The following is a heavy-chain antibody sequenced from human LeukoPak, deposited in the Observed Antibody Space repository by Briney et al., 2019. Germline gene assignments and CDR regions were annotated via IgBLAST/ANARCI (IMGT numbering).Heavy chain of an antibody. CDR3: ARGGTLFTFFVS. D-gene: IGHD2/OR15-2a*01. CDR2: IYTTGNT. Sequence: SQTLSLTCTESGGSISSDDYYWNWIRQPAGRGLEWFGRIYTTGNTMYNPSLESRVSMSIGTSKNQVSLKVKSVTAADTAVYFCARGGTLFTFFVSWGQGTLVTVSS. V-gene: IGHV4-61*02. CDR1: GGSISSDDYY. J-gene: IGHJ4*02.